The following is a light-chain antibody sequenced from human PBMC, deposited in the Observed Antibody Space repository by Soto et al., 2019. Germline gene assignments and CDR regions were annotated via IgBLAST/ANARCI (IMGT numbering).Light chain of an antibody. Sequence: QSSLTPPPSASVSPGQSVTISCTGTSSDVGAYDYVSWYQQHPGKAPKLMIYEINKRSSGVPDRFSGSKSGNTASLTVSGLQAEDEADYYCSSFAGSNNFPYVFGTGTKVTV. CDR2: EIN. CDR1: SSDVGAYDY. CDR3: SSFAGSNNFPYV. V-gene: IGLV2-8*01. J-gene: IGLJ1*01.